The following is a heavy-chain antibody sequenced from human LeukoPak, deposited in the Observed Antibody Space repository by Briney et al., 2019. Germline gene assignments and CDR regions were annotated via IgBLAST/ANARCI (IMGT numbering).Heavy chain of an antibody. J-gene: IGHJ4*02. V-gene: IGHV1-46*01. D-gene: IGHD3-22*01. Sequence: GASVKVSCKASGYTFTSYYMHWVRQAPGQGLEWMGIINPSGGSTSYAQKFQGRVTMTEDTSTDTAYMELSSLRSEDTAVYYCATGLRGGVYNYDSSGLGYFDYWGQGTLVTVSS. CDR2: INPSGGST. CDR3: ATGLRGGVYNYDSSGLGYFDY. CDR1: GYTFTSYY.